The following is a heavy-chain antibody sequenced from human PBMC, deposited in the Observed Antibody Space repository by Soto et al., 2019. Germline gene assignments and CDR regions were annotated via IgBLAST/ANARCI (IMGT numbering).Heavy chain of an antibody. V-gene: IGHV4-34*01. D-gene: IGHD3-3*01. CDR2: INHSGST. Sequence: SETLSLTCAVYGGSFSGYYWSWIRQPPGKGLEWIGEINHSGSTNYNPSLKSRVTISVDTPKNQFSLKLSSVTAADTAVYYCARGEDTYYDFWSGYYLKSSYGMDVWGQGTTVTVS. CDR3: ARGEDTYYDFWSGYYLKSSYGMDV. CDR1: GGSFSGYY. J-gene: IGHJ6*02.